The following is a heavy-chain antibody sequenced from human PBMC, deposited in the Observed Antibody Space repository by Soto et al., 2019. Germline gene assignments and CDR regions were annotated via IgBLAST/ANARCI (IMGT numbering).Heavy chain of an antibody. CDR2: IYPRDSDT. V-gene: IGHV5-51*01. CDR1: GDSFTNYW. J-gene: IGHJ4*02. CDR3: ARLRVGFGELLTY. D-gene: IGHD3-10*01. Sequence: PGESLKISCKASGDSFTNYWIGWVRQMPGKGLEWTGVIYPRDSDTKYSPSFQGQVTISADKSISTAYLQWSSLKASDTAMYYCARLRVGFGELLTYWGQGTLVTVSS.